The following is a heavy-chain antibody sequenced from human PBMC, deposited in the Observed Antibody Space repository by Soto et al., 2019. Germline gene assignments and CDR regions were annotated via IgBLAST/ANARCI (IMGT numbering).Heavy chain of an antibody. CDR1: GFTFSDYY. D-gene: IGHD4-4*01. J-gene: IGHJ6*02. CDR2: ISSSSSYT. CDR3: ARDLGTVSADYYYGMDV. V-gene: IGHV3-11*06. Sequence: GGSLRLSCAASGFTFSDYYMSWIRQAPGKGLEWVSYISSSSSYTNYGDSVKGRFTISRDNAKNSLYLQMNSLRAEDTAVYYCARDLGTVSADYYYGMDVWGQGTTVTVSS.